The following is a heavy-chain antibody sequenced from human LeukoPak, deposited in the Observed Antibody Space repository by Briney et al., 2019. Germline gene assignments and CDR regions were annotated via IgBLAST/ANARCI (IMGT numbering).Heavy chain of an antibody. V-gene: IGHV3-23*01. CDR1: GFTFSSYT. Sequence: GGSLRLSCAASGFTFSSYTMSWVRQAPGKGLEWVSTITTSDGNTYYADSVKGRFTISRDNSKNTLYLQMNSLRAEDTAVYYCAKEVSRFWSGYDRWGQGTLVTVSS. CDR2: ITTSDGNT. CDR3: AKEVSRFWSGYDR. D-gene: IGHD3-3*01. J-gene: IGHJ5*02.